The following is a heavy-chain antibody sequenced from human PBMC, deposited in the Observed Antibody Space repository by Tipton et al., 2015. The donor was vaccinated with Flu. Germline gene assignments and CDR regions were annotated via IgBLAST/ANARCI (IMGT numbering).Heavy chain of an antibody. CDR2: IYYSGST. D-gene: IGHD6-13*01. V-gene: IGHV4-34*01. CDR3: ARDVAAALDY. J-gene: IGHJ4*02. CDR1: GGSFSGYY. Sequence: TLSLTCAVYGGSFSGYYWSWIRQPPGKGLEWIGSIYYSGSTYYNPSLKSRVTISVDTSKNQFSLKLSSVTAADTAVYYCARDVAAALDYWGQGTLVTVSS.